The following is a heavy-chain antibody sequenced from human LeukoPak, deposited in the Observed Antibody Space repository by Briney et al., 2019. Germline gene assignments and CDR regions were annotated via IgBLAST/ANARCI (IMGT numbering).Heavy chain of an antibody. CDR3: ARQDYYDSSGSDY. CDR1: GYSFTSYW. D-gene: IGHD3-22*01. Sequence: GESLQISCQGSGYSFTSYWIGWVRQMPGKGLEWMGIIYPDDSDTRYSPSFQGQVTISADKSISTAYLQWSSLKASDTAMYYCARQDYYDSSGSDYWGQGTLVTVSS. V-gene: IGHV5-51*01. CDR2: IYPDDSDT. J-gene: IGHJ4*02.